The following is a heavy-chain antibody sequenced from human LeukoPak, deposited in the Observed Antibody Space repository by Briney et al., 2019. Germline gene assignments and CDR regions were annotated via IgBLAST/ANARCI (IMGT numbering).Heavy chain of an antibody. Sequence: PSETLSLTCAVYGGSFSGYYWSWIRQPPGKGLEWIGEINHSGSTNYNPSLKSRVTISVDTSKNQFSLKLSSVTAADTAVYYCARERRYCSSTSCYTGYSWFDPWGQGTLVTVSS. CDR1: GGSFSGYY. CDR2: INHSGST. J-gene: IGHJ5*02. D-gene: IGHD2-2*02. V-gene: IGHV4-34*01. CDR3: ARERRYCSSTSCYTGYSWFDP.